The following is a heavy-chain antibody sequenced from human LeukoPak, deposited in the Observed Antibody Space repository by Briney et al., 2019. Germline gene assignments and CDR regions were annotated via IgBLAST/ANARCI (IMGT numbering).Heavy chain of an antibody. J-gene: IGHJ4*02. D-gene: IGHD6-13*01. CDR3: ASQIAAAGTYLTPHY. CDR2: ISYDGSNK. Sequence: QPGGSLTLSCAASGITFNTYSMHWVRQAPGKGLEWVAAISYDGSNKYYADSVKGRFTVSRDNSKNTLYLQLDSLSAEDTAVYYCASQIAAAGTYLTPHYWGQGTLVTVSS. V-gene: IGHV3-30*04. CDR1: GITFNTYS.